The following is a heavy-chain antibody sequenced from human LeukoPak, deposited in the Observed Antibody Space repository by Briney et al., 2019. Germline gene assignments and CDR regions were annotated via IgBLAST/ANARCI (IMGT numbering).Heavy chain of an antibody. D-gene: IGHD6-13*01. CDR3: ARVESSWPYYYYGMDV. CDR1: GYTFTSYD. J-gene: IGHJ6*02. CDR2: MNPNSGNT. V-gene: IGHV1-8*01. Sequence: ASVKVSCKASGYTFTSYDINWVRQATGQGLEWMGWMNPNSGNTGYAQKFQGRVTMTRNTSISTAYMELSSLRSEDTAVYYCARVESSWPYYYYGMDVWGQGTTVTVSS.